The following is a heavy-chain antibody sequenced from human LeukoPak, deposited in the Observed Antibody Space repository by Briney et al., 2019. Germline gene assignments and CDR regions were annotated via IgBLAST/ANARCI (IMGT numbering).Heavy chain of an antibody. D-gene: IGHD1-26*01. Sequence: PGGSLRLSCAASGFTISTNYMIWVRQAPGKGLQWVSILYSGGSTYYADSVNVRFTISRDNSKNIPYLQMNSLRVEDTAVYYCARHPSLSYCRFDPWGQGTLVTVSS. CDR1: GFTISTNY. V-gene: IGHV3-66*04. CDR3: ARHPSLSYCRFDP. CDR2: LYSGGST. J-gene: IGHJ5*02.